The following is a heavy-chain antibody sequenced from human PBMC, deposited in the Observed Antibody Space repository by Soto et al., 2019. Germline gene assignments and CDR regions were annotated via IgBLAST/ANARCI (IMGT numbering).Heavy chain of an antibody. CDR3: AKERRYSFDAFDI. CDR1: GFTFNFLG. V-gene: IGHV3-30*18. Sequence: QEQLVESGGGVVQAGRSLRLSCAASGFTFNFLGMHWVRQAPGKGLEWVAVISYDGSEKDYADSVKGRFTMSRDNSKNMVYLEMSSLRPEDTSVYYCAKERRYSFDAFDIWGHGTMVTVSS. CDR2: ISYDGSEK. J-gene: IGHJ3*02. D-gene: IGHD5-12*01.